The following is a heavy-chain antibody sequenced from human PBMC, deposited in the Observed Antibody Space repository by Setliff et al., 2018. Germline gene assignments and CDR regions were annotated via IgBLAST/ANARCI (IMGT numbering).Heavy chain of an antibody. D-gene: IGHD2-2*01. J-gene: IGHJ4*02. CDR2: ISPYTGNT. CDR1: GYTLINYG. Sequence: ASVKVSCKASGYTLINYGISWVRLAPGQGLEWMGWISPYTGNTFYAPQFQGRVIMTTDTSTNTAYMDLRSLRSDDTAVYYCERLVRYCTTTSCQRTSGDDFWGQGTLVTVSS. V-gene: IGHV1-18*01. CDR3: ERLVRYCTTTSCQRTSGDDF.